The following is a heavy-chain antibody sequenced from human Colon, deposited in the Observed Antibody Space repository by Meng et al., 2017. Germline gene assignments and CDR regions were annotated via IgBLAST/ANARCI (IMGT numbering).Heavy chain of an antibody. CDR3: ARELQLGY. CDR1: GFTFSSYS. CDR2: ISTSSSYI. V-gene: IGHV3-21*01. Sequence: EVRLVGSGEGRVKPGGSLRLSCADSGFTFSSYSMNWVRQAPGKGLEWVSSISTSSSYIYYADSVKGRFTISRDDAKNSLYLQMNSLRAEDTAVYYCARELQLGYWGQGTLVTVSS. J-gene: IGHJ4*02. D-gene: IGHD5-24*01.